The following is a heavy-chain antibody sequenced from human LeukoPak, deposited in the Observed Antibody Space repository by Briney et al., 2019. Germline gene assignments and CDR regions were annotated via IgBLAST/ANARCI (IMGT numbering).Heavy chain of an antibody. J-gene: IGHJ4*02. CDR2: INPSGGST. V-gene: IGHV1-46*01. D-gene: IGHD2-21*01. CDR3: ASGRRHSVYYFDY. CDR1: GYTFTSYD. Sequence: ASVKVSCKASGYTFTSYDINWVRQATGQGLEWMGIINPSGGSTSYAQKFQGRVTMTRDMSTSTVYMELSSLRSEDTAVYYCASGRRHSVYYFDYWGQGTLVTVSS.